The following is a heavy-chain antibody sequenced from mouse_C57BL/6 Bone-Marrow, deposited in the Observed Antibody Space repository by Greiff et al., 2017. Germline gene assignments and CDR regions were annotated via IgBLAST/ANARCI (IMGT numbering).Heavy chain of an antibody. V-gene: IGHV1-55*01. CDR3: ARGGSVY. CDR2: IYPGSGST. CDR1: GYTFTSYW. J-gene: IGHJ2*01. Sequence: VQLQQPGAELVKPGASVKMSCKASGYTFTSYWITWVKQRPGHGLEWIGDIYPGSGSTNYNEKFKSKATLTVDKSSSTAYMQLTSLTSEDPAVYYCARGGSVYSGPGTTLTVSS.